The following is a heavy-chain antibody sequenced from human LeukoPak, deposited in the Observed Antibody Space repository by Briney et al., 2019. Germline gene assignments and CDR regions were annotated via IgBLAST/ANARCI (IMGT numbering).Heavy chain of an antibody. Sequence: SETLSLTCTVSGGSISSSSYSWGWIRQPPGKGLEWIGTIYYTGSTYYNPSLKSRVTISVDTSKTQFSLKLTSVTAADTAVYYCARHDLDWFDPWGQGTLVTVSS. CDR2: IYYTGST. J-gene: IGHJ5*02. V-gene: IGHV4-39*07. CDR3: ARHDLDWFDP. CDR1: GGSISSSSYS.